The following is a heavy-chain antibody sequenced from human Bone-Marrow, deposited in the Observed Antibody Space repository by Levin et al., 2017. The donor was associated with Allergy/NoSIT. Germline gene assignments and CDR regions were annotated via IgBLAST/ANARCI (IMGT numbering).Heavy chain of an antibody. CDR2: ISYDGHNK. Sequence: PGGSLRLSCAGSGFRFQSYAMHWVRQAPGKGLEWVAAISYDGHNKYYADIVKGRFTISRDNSKDTLYLQMSSLRVEDTAVYYCARVGPIVATLGPAYWGQGTLVGVSS. CDR3: ARVGPIVATLGPAY. CDR1: GFRFQSYA. J-gene: IGHJ4*02. V-gene: IGHV3-30-3*01. D-gene: IGHD5-12*01.